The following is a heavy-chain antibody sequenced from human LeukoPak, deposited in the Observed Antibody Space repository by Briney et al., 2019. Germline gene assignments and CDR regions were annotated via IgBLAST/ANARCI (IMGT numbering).Heavy chain of an antibody. D-gene: IGHD5-18*01. CDR2: IYSAGST. V-gene: IGHV3-53*01. J-gene: IGHJ6*02. Sequence: PGGSLRLSCAASGFTVNSNYMSWVRQAPGKGLEWVSVIYSAGSTYYADSVKGRFTISRDNSKNTLYLQMNSLRADDTAVYYCARANPEHSYGQAYYGMDVWGQGTAVTVSS. CDR1: GFTVNSNY. CDR3: ARANPEHSYGQAYYGMDV.